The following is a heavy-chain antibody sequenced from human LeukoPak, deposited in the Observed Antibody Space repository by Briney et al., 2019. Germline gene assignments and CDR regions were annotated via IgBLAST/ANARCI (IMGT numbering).Heavy chain of an antibody. CDR2: IYYSGST. CDR3: ARAAGVPALNWFDP. CDR1: GGSISSYY. Sequence: PSETLSLTCTVSGGSISSYYWSWIRQPPGKGLEWIGYIYYSGSTNYNPSLKSRVTISVDTSKNQFSLKLSSVTAADTAVYYCARAAGVPALNWFDPWGQGTLVTVSS. D-gene: IGHD2-2*01. J-gene: IGHJ5*02. V-gene: IGHV4-59*08.